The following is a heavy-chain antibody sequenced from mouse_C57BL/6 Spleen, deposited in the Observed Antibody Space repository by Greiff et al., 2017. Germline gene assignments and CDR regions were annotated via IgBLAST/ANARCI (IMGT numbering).Heavy chain of an antibody. V-gene: IGHV5-17*01. CDR3: ARLATAY. CDR2: ISSGSSTI. D-gene: IGHD1-2*01. J-gene: IGHJ3*01. Sequence: DVKLQESGGGLVKPGGSLKLSCAASGFTFSDYGMHWVRQAPETGLEWVAYISSGSSTIYYADTVKGRFTISRDNAKNTLFLQMTSLRSEDTAMYYCARLATAYWGQGTLVTVSA. CDR1: GFTFSDYG.